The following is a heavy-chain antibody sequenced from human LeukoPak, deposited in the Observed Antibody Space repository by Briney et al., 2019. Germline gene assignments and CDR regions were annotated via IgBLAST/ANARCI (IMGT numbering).Heavy chain of an antibody. CDR2: IYTSGST. D-gene: IGHD3-3*01. CDR1: GGSISSYY. V-gene: IGHV4-4*07. CDR3: ATTLWSGPTRFDP. Sequence: SETLSLTCTVSGGSISSYYWSWIRQPAGKGLEWIGRIYTSGSTNYNPPLKSRVTMSVDTSKNQFSLKLSSVTAADTAVYYCATTLWSGPTRFDPWGQGTLVTVSS. J-gene: IGHJ5*02.